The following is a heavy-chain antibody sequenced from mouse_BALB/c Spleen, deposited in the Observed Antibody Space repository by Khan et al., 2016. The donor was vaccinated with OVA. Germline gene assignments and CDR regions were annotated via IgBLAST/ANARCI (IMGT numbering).Heavy chain of an antibody. CDR3: ASGGYWYFDV. J-gene: IGHJ1*01. Sequence: QIQLVQSGPELKKPGATVKISCKASGYTFTNYGMNLVKQAPGKGLKWMGWINTYTGEPTYVDDFKGRFAFSLETSASTAYLQINNLKNEDTATYFCASGGYWYFDVWGAGTTVTVSS. CDR2: INTYTGEP. CDR1: GYTFTNYG. V-gene: IGHV9-3-1*01. D-gene: IGHD1-1*02.